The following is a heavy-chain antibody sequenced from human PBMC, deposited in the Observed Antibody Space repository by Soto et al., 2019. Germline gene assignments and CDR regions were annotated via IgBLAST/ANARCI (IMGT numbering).Heavy chain of an antibody. J-gene: IGHJ5*02. V-gene: IGHV1-8*01. Sequence: QVQLVQSGAEVKKPGASVKVSCKASGYTFTNYDIHWVRQATGQGLERMGWMNPDSGNTGQSKQFQGRVTMTRETSISTAYREVSSLRSEVKAVYYCARCRFRRTWFDPWGQGTVVTVSS. CDR3: ARCRFRRTWFDP. CDR1: GYTFTNYD. CDR2: MNPDSGNT. D-gene: IGHD3-16*01.